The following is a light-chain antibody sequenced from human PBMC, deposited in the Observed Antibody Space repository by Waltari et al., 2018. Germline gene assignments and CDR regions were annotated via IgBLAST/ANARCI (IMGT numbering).Light chain of an antibody. Sequence: SYALTQPPSVSVAPGTTARITCGGAHLWIYSVHWYQQKPGQAPVLVIFYDSDRPSGIPERFSGSNSGNTATLTISSVEAGDEAKYYCHVWHPDMDPGVFGPGTEVSV. CDR3: HVWHPDMDPGV. CDR2: YDS. CDR1: HLWIYS. J-gene: IGLJ1*01. V-gene: IGLV3-21*04.